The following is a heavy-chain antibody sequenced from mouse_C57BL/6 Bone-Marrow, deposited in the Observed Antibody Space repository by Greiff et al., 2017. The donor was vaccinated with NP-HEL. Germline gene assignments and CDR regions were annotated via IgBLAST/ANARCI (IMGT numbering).Heavy chain of an antibody. CDR1: GYTFNSYT. CDR2: INPSSGYT. V-gene: IGHV1-4*01. D-gene: IGHD4-1*01. CDR3: ARLDWVPYYFDY. Sequence: QVQLQQSGAELARPGASVKMSCKASGYTFNSYTMHGGKQRRGQGLEWIGYINPSSGYTKYNQKFKDKATLTADKSSSTAYMQLSSLTSEDSAVYYCARLDWVPYYFDYWGQGTTLTVSS. J-gene: IGHJ2*01.